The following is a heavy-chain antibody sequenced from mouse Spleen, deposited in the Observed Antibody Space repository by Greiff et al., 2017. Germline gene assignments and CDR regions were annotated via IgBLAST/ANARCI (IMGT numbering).Heavy chain of an antibody. CDR2: IHPNSGST. J-gene: IGHJ3*01. V-gene: IGHV1-64*01. D-gene: IGHD2-13*01. CDR1: GYTFTSYW. Sequence: QVQLQQPGAELVKPGASVKLSCKASGYTFTSYWMHWVKQRPGQGLEWIGMIHPNSGSTNYNEKFKSKATLTVDKSSSTAYMQLSSLTSEDSAVYYCAREYGDYPAWFAYWGQGTLVTVSA. CDR3: AREYGDYPAWFAY.